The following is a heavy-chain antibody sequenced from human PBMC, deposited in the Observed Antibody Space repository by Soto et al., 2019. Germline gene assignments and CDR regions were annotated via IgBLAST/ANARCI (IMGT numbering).Heavy chain of an antibody. CDR3: ARDYGGNREYFQH. J-gene: IGHJ1*01. CDR1: GFTVSSNY. V-gene: IGHV3-53*02. CDR2: IYSGGST. D-gene: IGHD4-17*01. Sequence: EVQLVETGGGLIQPGGSLRLSCAASGFTVSSNYMSWVRQAPGKGLEWVSVIYSGGSTYYADSVKGRFTISRDNSKNTLYLQMNSLRAEDTAVYYCARDYGGNREYFQHWGQGTLVTVSS.